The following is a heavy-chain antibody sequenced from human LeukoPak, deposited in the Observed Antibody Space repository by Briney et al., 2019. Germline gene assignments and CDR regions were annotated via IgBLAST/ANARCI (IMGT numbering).Heavy chain of an antibody. V-gene: IGHV3-7*03. CDR2: IKEDGSER. J-gene: IGHJ4*02. D-gene: IGHD1-26*01. CDR3: ARVESGSYAGDY. CDR1: AFIFSGHW. Sequence: GGSLRLSCEGSAFIFSGHWMNWVRQTPGKGLEWVASIKEDGSERQYVDSAKGRFSISRDNTKGSLFLQLNSLRAEDTAVYYCARVESGSYAGDYWGQGTLVTVSS.